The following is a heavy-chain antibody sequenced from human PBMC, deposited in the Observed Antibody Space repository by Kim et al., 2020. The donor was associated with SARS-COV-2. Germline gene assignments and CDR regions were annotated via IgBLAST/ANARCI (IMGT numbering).Heavy chain of an antibody. V-gene: IGHV3-72*01. CDR3: AKLSATFYFDS. D-gene: IGHD1-7*01. CDR1: GFTFSDYY. Sequence: GGSLRLSCAASGFTFSDYYMDWVRQAPGKGLEWVGRIRKKTNSYTTVYAASVKGRFTISRDDSKSSLYLQMNSLETEDTAIYFCAKLSATFYFDSWGQGTLLAVSS. CDR2: IRKKTNSYTT. J-gene: IGHJ4*02.